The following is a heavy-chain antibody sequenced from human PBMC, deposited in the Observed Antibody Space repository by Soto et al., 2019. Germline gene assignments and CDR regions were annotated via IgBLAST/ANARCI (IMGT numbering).Heavy chain of an antibody. D-gene: IGHD1-7*01. CDR1: GFTFSNYV. CDR2: ISYSADKT. V-gene: IGHV3-23*01. CDR3: ARRARTATTNWGAFDI. J-gene: IGHJ3*02. Sequence: EVQLLESGGGLVQPGGSLRLSCAASGFTFSNYVMNWVRQAPGKGLEWVSTISYSADKTFYADSVKGRFTISRDNSSDTLFLQMNSLRVDDAAVYFCARRARTATTNWGAFDIWGQGTMVTVSS.